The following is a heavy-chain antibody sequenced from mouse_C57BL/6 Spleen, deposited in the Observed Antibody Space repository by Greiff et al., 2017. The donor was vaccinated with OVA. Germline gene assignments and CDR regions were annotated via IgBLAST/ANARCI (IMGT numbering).Heavy chain of an antibody. CDR3: ARNYYDCDDY. CDR2: INPSTGGT. V-gene: IGHV1-42*01. J-gene: IGHJ2*01. Sequence: VQLQQSGPELVKPGASVKISCKASGYSFTGYYMNWVKQSPEKSLEWIGEINPSTGGTTYNQKFKAKATLTVDKSSSTAYMQLKSLTSDDSAVYYCARNYYDCDDYWGQGTTLTVSA. D-gene: IGHD2-4*01. CDR1: GYSFTGYY.